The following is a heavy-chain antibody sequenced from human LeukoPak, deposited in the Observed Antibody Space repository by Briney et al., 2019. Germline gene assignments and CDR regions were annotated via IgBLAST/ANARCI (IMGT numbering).Heavy chain of an antibody. D-gene: IGHD3-10*01. V-gene: IGHV3-13*01. CDR1: GFTFSNYD. CDR3: ARGSPPFQH. Sequence: PGGFLRLSCAASGFTFSNYDMHWVRQATGQGLEWVSGIGTAGDTYYAGSVRGRFTISRENAKNSLYLQMKSLRAGDTAVYYCARGSPPFQHWGQGTLVTVSS. CDR2: IGTAGDT. J-gene: IGHJ1*01.